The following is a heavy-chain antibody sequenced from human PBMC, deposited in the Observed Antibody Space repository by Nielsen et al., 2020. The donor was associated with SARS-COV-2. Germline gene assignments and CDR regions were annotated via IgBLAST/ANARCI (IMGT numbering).Heavy chain of an antibody. CDR3: AKDRSTMVRGVMSRRYFDY. CDR2: ISYDGVNK. CDR1: GFTFSNYG. Sequence: GGSLRLSCAASGFTFSNYGLHWVRQAPGKGLEWVAVISYDGVNKFYADSVKGRFTISRDNSKNTVYLQMNSLRAEDTAVYYCAKDRSTMVRGVMSRRYFDYWGQGTLVTVS. J-gene: IGHJ4*02. V-gene: IGHV3-30*18. D-gene: IGHD3-10*01.